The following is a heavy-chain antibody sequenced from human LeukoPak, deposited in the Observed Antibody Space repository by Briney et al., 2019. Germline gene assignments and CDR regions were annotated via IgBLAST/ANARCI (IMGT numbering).Heavy chain of an antibody. CDR2: ISNDGSNK. Sequence: PGGSLRLSCAASGFTFSSYGIHWVRQAPGKGLEWVAVISNDGSNKYYADSVKGRFTISRDNSKNTLYLQMNSLRAEDTAVYYCAKETGRWELEWGKGTLVTVSS. CDR1: GFTFSSYG. D-gene: IGHD1-26*01. J-gene: IGHJ4*02. CDR3: AKETGRWELE. V-gene: IGHV3-30*18.